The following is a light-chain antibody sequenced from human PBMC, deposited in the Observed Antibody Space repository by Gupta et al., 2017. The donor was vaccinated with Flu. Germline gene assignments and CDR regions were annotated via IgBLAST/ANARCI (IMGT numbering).Light chain of an antibody. V-gene: IGKV3-11*01. CDR3: QQRSSWPSIT. J-gene: IGKJ5*01. CDR2: DAS. Sequence: DRATFSCRASQRVSNYLGWYQQKPGQAPRLLIYDASNRATGIPARFSSSGSGTDFTLTISSLEPEDFAVYYCQQRSSWPSITFGQGTRLESK. CDR1: QRVSNY.